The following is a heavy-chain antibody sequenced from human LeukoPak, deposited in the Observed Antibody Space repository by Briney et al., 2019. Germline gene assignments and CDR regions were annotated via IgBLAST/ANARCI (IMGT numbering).Heavy chain of an antibody. D-gene: IGHD5-12*01. CDR2: VSGSGGST. V-gene: IGHV3-23*01. CDR3: AKDLDIVATITGN. J-gene: IGHJ4*02. Sequence: GGSLRLSCAASGFTFSSYAMSWVRQAPGKGLEWVSGVSGSGGSTYYADSVEGRFTISRDNSKNTLYLQTNSLRAEDTAVYYRAKDLDIVATITGNWGQGTLVTVSS. CDR1: GFTFSSYA.